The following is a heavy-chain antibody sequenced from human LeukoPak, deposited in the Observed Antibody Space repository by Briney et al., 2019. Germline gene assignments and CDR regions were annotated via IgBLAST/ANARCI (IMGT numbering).Heavy chain of an antibody. CDR1: GGSIRSSSYY. J-gene: IGHJ4*02. CDR3: ATQVGAARTYFDY. D-gene: IGHD6-6*01. CDR2: IYYSGTT. Sequence: SESLSLTCAVSGGSIRSSSYYWGWIRQPPGKGLEWIGSIYYSGTTYYNPSLKSRVTISVDTSKNQYSLNLNSVTAADTAVYYCATQVGAARTYFDYWGQGTLVTVSS. V-gene: IGHV4-39*01.